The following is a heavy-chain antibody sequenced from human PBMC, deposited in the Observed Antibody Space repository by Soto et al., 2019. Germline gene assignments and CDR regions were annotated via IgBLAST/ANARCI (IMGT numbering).Heavy chain of an antibody. V-gene: IGHV3-13*01. D-gene: IGHD2-2*01. Sequence: GGSLRLSCAASGFTFSSYDMHWVRQATGKGLEWVSAIGTAGDTYYPGSVKGRFTISRENAKNSLYLQMNSLRAEDTAVYYCARVLTVPRYYSSTSCYEDFYYYYGMDVWGQGTTVTVSS. CDR2: IGTAGDT. CDR1: GFTFSSYD. J-gene: IGHJ6*02. CDR3: ARVLTVPRYYSSTSCYEDFYYYYGMDV.